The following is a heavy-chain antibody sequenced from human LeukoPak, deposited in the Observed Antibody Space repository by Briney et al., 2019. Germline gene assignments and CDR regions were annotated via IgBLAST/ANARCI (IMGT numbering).Heavy chain of an antibody. CDR3: ASARSYSSSRWFDP. Sequence: SETLSLTCTVSGYSISSGYYWGWIRQPPGKGLEWIGSIYHSGSTYYNPSLKSRVTISVDTSKNQFSLKLSSVTAADTAVYYCASARSYSSSRWFDPWGQGTLVTVSS. CDR2: IYHSGST. J-gene: IGHJ5*02. D-gene: IGHD6-6*01. CDR1: GYSISSGYY. V-gene: IGHV4-38-2*02.